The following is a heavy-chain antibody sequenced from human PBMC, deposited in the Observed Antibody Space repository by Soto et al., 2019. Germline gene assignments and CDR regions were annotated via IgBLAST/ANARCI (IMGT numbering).Heavy chain of an antibody. Sequence: ASVKVSCKASRYTFTGYYMHWARQAPGKGLEWMGWINPNSGGTNYAQKFQGWVTMTRDTSISTAYMELSRLRSDDTAVYYCARASQSIAAAGYYYGMDVWGQGTTVTVSS. D-gene: IGHD6-13*01. CDR1: RYTFTGYY. J-gene: IGHJ6*02. CDR2: INPNSGGT. V-gene: IGHV1-2*04. CDR3: ARASQSIAAAGYYYGMDV.